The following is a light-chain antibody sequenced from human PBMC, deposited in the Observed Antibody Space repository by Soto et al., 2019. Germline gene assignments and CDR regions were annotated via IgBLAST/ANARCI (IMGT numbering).Light chain of an antibody. CDR1: QSISSY. J-gene: IGKJ5*01. Sequence: DIQMTQSPSSLSASVGDRVTITCRASQSISSYLNWYQQKPGKAPKLLIYAASSLQSGVPSRFSGSGSGTDFTISISRLQPEDVATYFCQQSESTPITFGQWTRLEIK. V-gene: IGKV1-39*01. CDR2: AAS. CDR3: QQSESTPIT.